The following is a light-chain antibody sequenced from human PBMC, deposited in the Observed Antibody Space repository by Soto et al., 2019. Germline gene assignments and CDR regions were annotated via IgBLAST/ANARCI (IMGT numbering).Light chain of an antibody. V-gene: IGLV2-11*01. CDR3: CSYTGYYTHYV. Sequence: QSVLTQPRSLSGSPGQSVTISCTGTSSDIGGYNYVSWYQQYPGKAPKVMIYAVTKRPSGVPDRISGSKSGNTASLTISGLQAEDEADYYCCSYTGYYTHYVFGTGTKVTVL. J-gene: IGLJ1*01. CDR1: SSDIGGYNY. CDR2: AVT.